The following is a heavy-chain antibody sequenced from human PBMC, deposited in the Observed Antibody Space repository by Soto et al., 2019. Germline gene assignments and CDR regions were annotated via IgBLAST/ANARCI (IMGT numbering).Heavy chain of an antibody. D-gene: IGHD2-21*02. CDR2: IYHSGSA. CDR1: GGSVSSSNW. V-gene: IGHV4-4*02. J-gene: IGHJ3*02. CDR3: ARVPGVVVSAGDAFDI. Sequence: QVQLQESGPGLVKPSGTLSLTCAVSGGSVSSSNWWSWVRQSPGKGLEWMGEIYHSGSAHYNPSLMNRATITLDKSKNQFSLRLTSVPAADTAVYYCARVPGVVVSAGDAFDIWGPGTRVIVSS.